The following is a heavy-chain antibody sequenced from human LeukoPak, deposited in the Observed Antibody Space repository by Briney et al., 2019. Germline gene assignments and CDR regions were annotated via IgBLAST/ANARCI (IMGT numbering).Heavy chain of an antibody. CDR3: SKGGRPRAFGFDG. Sequence: PGGSLRLSCAASGFTFNNCVGTWVRQAPGKGLEWVSTINTGDGSTFYADSVKGRFTIFRDSSKNTLYLEMNGLRAEDTAIYFCSKGGRPRAFGFDGLGQGTTVTVSS. CDR1: GFTFNNCV. V-gene: IGHV3-23*01. D-gene: IGHD3-10*01. J-gene: IGHJ6*02. CDR2: INTGDGST.